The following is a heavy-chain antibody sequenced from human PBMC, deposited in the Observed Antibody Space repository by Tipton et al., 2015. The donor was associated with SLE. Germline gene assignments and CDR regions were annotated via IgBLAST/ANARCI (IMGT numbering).Heavy chain of an antibody. J-gene: IGHJ4*02. V-gene: IGHV1-46*04. CDR1: GYTFTSYY. D-gene: IGHD4-17*01. Sequence: QVQLVQSGAEVKKPGASVKVYCQASGYTFTSYYIHWVRQAPGQGLEWMGVIKPGGGSTTYTQKLQGRVTMTRDTSASTVYLELNSLRSDDTAVYYCARGYGDPPGNYYFDYWGQGALVTVSS. CDR3: ARGYGDPPGNYYFDY. CDR2: IKPGGGST.